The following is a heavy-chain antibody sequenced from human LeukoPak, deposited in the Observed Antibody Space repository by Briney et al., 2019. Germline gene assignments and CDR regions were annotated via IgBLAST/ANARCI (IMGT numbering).Heavy chain of an antibody. D-gene: IGHD2-15*01. Sequence: PSETLSLTCTVSGGSISSSSYYWGWIRQPPGKGLEWIGEINHSGSTNYNPSLKSRVTISVDTSKNQFSLKLSSVTAADTAVYYCARGSGEVVADYYYYMDVWGKGTTVTVSS. J-gene: IGHJ6*03. V-gene: IGHV4-39*07. CDR2: INHSGST. CDR3: ARGSGEVVADYYYYMDV. CDR1: GGSISSSSYY.